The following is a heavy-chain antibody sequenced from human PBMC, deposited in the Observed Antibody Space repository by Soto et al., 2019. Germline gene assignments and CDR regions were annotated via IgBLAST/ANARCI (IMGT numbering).Heavy chain of an antibody. J-gene: IGHJ6*02. Sequence: GGSLRLSCAASGIAFGDYGMTWVRRVPGKGLEWVAGISWNGDNTGYADFAEGRFTISRDNSKKSLLLEMNSLRVEDTAFYYCARGEYTSRRGFDVWGQGTPVTVSS. CDR2: ISWNGDNT. D-gene: IGHD6-6*01. CDR3: ARGEYTSRRGFDV. V-gene: IGHV3-20*04. CDR1: GIAFGDYG.